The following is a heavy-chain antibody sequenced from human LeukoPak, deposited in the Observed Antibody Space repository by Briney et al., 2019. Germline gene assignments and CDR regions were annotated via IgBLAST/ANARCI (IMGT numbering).Heavy chain of an antibody. CDR3: AKHQQMVQGVPHAFDI. J-gene: IGHJ3*02. CDR1: GFTFSDHY. D-gene: IGHD3-10*01. Sequence: GGSLRLSCAASGFTFSDHYMDWVRQAPGKGLEWVSSLTGSGWSTFYADSVQGRFTISRDNSKNTLYLRMNSLRAEDTAVYYCAKHQQMVQGVPHAFDIWGQGTMVTVSS. CDR2: LTGSGWST. V-gene: IGHV3-23*01.